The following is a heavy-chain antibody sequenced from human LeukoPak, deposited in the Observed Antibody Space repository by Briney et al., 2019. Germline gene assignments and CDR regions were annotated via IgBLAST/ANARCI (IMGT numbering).Heavy chain of an antibody. J-gene: IGHJ5*02. CDR3: ARVTRWDYGGNNWFDP. CDR1: GYAFTGYY. CDR2: IIPIFGTA. Sequence: ASVKVSCKASGYAFTGYYMHWVRQAPGQGLEWMGGIIPIFGTANYAQKFQGRVTITADESTSTAYMELSSLRSEDTAVYYCARVTRWDYGGNNWFDPWGQGTLVTVSS. V-gene: IGHV1-69*13. D-gene: IGHD4-23*01.